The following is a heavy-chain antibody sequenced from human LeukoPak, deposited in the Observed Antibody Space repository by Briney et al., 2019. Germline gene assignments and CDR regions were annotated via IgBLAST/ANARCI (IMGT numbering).Heavy chain of an antibody. V-gene: IGHV4-39*01. J-gene: IGHJ4*02. CDR2: IHHSGST. CDR3: ARLGGYYDPPGY. D-gene: IGHD3-22*01. CDR1: GGSISSSTYY. Sequence: SETPSLTCTVSGGSISSSTYYWAWIRQPPGKGLEWIATIHHSGSTYYKPSLRSGVTISVDTSRNQFSLKLSSVTVADTAVYYCARLGGYYDPPGYWGQGTLVTVSS.